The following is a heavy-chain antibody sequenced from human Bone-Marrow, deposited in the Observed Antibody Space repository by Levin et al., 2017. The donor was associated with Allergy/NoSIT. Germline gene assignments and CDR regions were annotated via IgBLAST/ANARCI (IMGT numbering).Heavy chain of an antibody. CDR3: ARISSAAFDM. J-gene: IGHJ3*02. V-gene: IGHV1-2*02. CDR2: INPNSGYT. D-gene: IGHD6-19*01. CDR1: GYTFTDYF. Sequence: ASVKVSCKASGYTFTDYFIHWVRLAPGQGLEWMGWINPNSGYTDSSQNFQGTVTMTRDTSISTAYMEVTSLTSNDTALYYCARISSAAFDMWGQGTVVTVSS.